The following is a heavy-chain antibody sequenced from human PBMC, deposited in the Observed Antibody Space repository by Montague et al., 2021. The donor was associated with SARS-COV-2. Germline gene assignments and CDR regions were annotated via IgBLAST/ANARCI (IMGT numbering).Heavy chain of an antibody. Sequence: SLRLSLSASGFTFTSYAMHWVRQAPGKGLEWVAVISYDGSNKYYADSVKGRFTISRDNSKNTLYLQMNSLRAEDTAVYYCARPRSGSYYSDFDYWGQGTLVTVSS. CDR3: ARPRSGSYYSDFDY. CDR1: GFTFTSYA. J-gene: IGHJ4*02. CDR2: ISYDGSNK. D-gene: IGHD1-26*01. V-gene: IGHV3-30*04.